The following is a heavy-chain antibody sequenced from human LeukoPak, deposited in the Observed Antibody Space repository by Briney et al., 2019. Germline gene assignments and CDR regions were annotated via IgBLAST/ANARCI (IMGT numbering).Heavy chain of an antibody. CDR1: GGTFSSYA. J-gene: IGHJ3*02. CDR3: AMPRYCRGGSCYLMGAFDI. D-gene: IGHD2-15*01. V-gene: IGHV1-69*05. Sequence: SVKVSCKXSGGTFSSYAISWVRQAPGQGLEWMGRIIPIFGTANYSQKFQGRVTITTDESTSTAYMELSSLRSEDTAVYYCAMPRYCRGGSCYLMGAFDIWGQGTMVTVSS. CDR2: IIPIFGTA.